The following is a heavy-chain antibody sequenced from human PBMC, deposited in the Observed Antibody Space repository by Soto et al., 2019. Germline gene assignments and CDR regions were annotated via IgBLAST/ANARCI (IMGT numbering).Heavy chain of an antibody. CDR2: IYYSGST. D-gene: IGHD1-7*01. J-gene: IGHJ5*02. Sequence: SETLSPTCPVSGGSISSYYWSWIRQPPGKGLEWIGYIYYSGSTNYSPSLKSRVTISVDTSKNQFSLKLSSVTAADTAVYYCARCHGITGSTQGNWFDPWGQGTLVTVSS. CDR1: GGSISSYY. CDR3: ARCHGITGSTQGNWFDP. V-gene: IGHV4-59*01.